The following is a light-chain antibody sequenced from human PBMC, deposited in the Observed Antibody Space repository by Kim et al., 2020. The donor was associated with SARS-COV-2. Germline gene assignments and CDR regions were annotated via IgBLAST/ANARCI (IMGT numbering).Light chain of an antibody. V-gene: IGLV2-11*02. J-gene: IGLJ2*01. CDR3: CSYAGSYTFI. CDR1: RGGVGLGDR. CDR2: GVM. Sequence: GSGTRGGVGLGDRVAWWGRGRGKAPGRGVYGVMERAWGGPDRFSGAKSGDTASLIISGLQAEDEADYHCCSYAGSYTFIFAGGTQLTVL.